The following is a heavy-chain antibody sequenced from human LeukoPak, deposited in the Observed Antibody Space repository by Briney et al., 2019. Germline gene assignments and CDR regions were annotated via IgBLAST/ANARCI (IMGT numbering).Heavy chain of an antibody. V-gene: IGHV1-18*04. D-gene: IGHD4-11*01. CDR2: IHIYRGNT. CDR3: ARDVGITVADSFDP. Sequence: ASVKVSCKASGYTFTGYYMHWVRQAPGQGLEWMGWIHIYRGNTNYAQKFQGRVTMTTDTSTSTVYMEVRGLRSDDTAMYYCARDVGITVADSFDPWGQGPLVTVSS. CDR1: GYTFTGYY. J-gene: IGHJ5*02.